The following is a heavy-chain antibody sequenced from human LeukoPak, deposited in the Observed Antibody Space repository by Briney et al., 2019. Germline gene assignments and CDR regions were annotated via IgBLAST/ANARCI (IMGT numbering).Heavy chain of an antibody. CDR2: IYHSGST. CDR1: GGSISSGGYY. V-gene: IGHV4-30-2*01. Sequence: SETLSLTCTVSGGSISSGGYYWSWIRQPPGKGLEWIGYIYHSGSTYYNPSLKSRVTISVDRSKNQFSLKLSSVTAADTAVYYCARAPEYSSGWYGWFDPWGQGTLVTVSS. CDR3: ARAPEYSSGWYGWFDP. D-gene: IGHD6-19*01. J-gene: IGHJ5*02.